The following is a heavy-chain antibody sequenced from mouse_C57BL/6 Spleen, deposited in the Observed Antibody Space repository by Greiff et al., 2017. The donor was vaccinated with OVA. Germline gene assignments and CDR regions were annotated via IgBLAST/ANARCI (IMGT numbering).Heavy chain of an antibody. CDR3: AREGSTMITHFDY. Sequence: EVKLVESGGGLVKPGGSLKLSCAASGFTFSSYAMSWVRQTPEKRLEWVATISDGGSYTYYPDNVKGRFTISRDNAKNNLYLQMSHLKSEDTAMYYCAREGSTMITHFDYWGKGTTLTVSS. CDR1: GFTFSSYA. J-gene: IGHJ2*01. V-gene: IGHV5-4*01. D-gene: IGHD2-4*01. CDR2: ISDGGSYT.